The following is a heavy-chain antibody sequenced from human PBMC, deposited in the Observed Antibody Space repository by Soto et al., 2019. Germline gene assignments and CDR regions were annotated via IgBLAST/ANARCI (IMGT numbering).Heavy chain of an antibody. CDR2: FDPEDGET. Sequence: ASVKVSCKVSGYTLTELSMHWVRQAPGKGLEWMGGFDPEDGETIYAQKFQGRVTMTEDTSSDTAYMELSSLRSEDTAVYYCAMVDVYVTPTPQDGGGQGTTVTVPS. CDR3: AMVDVYVTPTPQDG. D-gene: IGHD3-16*01. J-gene: IGHJ6*02. V-gene: IGHV1-24*01. CDR1: GYTLTELS.